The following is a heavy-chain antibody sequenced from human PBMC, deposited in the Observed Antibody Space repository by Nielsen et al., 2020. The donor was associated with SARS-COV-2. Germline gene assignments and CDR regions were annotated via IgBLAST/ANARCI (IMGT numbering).Heavy chain of an antibody. J-gene: IGHJ6*02. CDR3: ARATDYYYGMDV. V-gene: IGHV1-46*01. CDR2: INPTGGST. Sequence: ASVKVSCKASGCTFTGYYMHWVRQAPGQGLEWMGIINPTGGSTSYAQKFQGRVTMTRDTSTSTVYMELSSLRSEDTAVYYCARATDYYYGMDVWGQGTTVTVSS. CDR1: GCTFTGYY.